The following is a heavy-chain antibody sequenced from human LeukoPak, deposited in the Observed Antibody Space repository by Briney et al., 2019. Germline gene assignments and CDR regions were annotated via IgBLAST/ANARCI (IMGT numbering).Heavy chain of an antibody. CDR2: ISKDGSDK. CDR1: GFTFSDYA. Sequence: GRSLRLSCAASGFTFSDYAMLWVRQAPGKGLEWVAVISKDGSDKYYPRSVRGRFTISRDNSKNTIYLQMDSLRAEGTPIYYCARDYWCNDDYWAEGTLVTLS. D-gene: IGHD2-8*01. V-gene: IGHV3-30-3*01. CDR3: ARDYWCNDDY. J-gene: IGHJ4*02.